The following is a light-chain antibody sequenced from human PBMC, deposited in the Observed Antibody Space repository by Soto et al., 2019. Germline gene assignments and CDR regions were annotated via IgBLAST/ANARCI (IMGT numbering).Light chain of an antibody. CDR3: QQYNSWPRT. J-gene: IGKJ1*01. CDR1: QYVSSN. V-gene: IGKV3-15*01. CDR2: GAS. Sequence: EIVMTQSPATLSVSPGERATLSCRASQYVSSNLAWYQQKPGQAPRLLIYGASTRATGIAARFSGSGSGTEFTLTISSLQSEDFAVFYCQQYNSWPRTFGQGTRVEVQ.